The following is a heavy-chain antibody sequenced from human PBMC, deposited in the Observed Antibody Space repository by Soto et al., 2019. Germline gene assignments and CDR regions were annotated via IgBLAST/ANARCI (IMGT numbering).Heavy chain of an antibody. J-gene: IGHJ4*02. CDR2: ISGSGGST. Sequence: LRLSCAASGFTFSSYAMSWVRQAPGKGLEWVSAISGSGGSTYYADSVKGRFTISRDNPKNTLYLQMNSLRAEGTAVYYCAKDHSSSWNYWGQGTLVTVSS. V-gene: IGHV3-23*01. CDR1: GFTFSSYA. D-gene: IGHD6-13*01. CDR3: AKDHSSSWNY.